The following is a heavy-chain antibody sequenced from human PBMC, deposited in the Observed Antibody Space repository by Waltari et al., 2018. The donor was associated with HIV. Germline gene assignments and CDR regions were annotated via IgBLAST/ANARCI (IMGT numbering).Heavy chain of an antibody. J-gene: IGHJ5*02. V-gene: IGHV7-4-1*02. CDR1: GYTFINYA. CDR2: INTNTGNP. D-gene: IGHD2-21*02. Sequence: QVQLVQSGSELKKPGASVNVFCKASGYTFINYAMNWVRQAPGQGLEWMGWINTNTGNPTYAQGFTGRFVFSLDTSVRTAYLQISSLKAEYTAVYYCARGSYCGGDCYSGGDWFDPWGQGTLVTVSS. CDR3: ARGSYCGGDCYSGGDWFDP.